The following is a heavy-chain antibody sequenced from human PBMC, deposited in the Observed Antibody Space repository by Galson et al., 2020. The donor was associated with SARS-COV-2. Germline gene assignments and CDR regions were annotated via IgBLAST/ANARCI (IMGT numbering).Heavy chain of an antibody. Sequence: QWFNAEMETSETLSLTCAVSGESFTAYYWSWIRQTPGKGLEWIGEINHSGITKYNPSLKSRLTISVDTSKNQFSLKLDSVTAADTAVYYCARAPSRTYDFWSGPGKGDSWGQGTLVTVSS. V-gene: IGHV4-34*01. CDR1: GESFTAYY. J-gene: IGHJ4*02. D-gene: IGHD3-3*01. CDR3: ARAPSRTYDFWSGPGKGDS. CDR2: INHSGIT.